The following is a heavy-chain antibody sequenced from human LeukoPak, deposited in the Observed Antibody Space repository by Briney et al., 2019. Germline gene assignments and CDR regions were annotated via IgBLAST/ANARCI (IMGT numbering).Heavy chain of an antibody. CDR2: IYHSGST. D-gene: IGHD7-27*01. J-gene: IGHJ4*02. V-gene: IGHV4-38-2*02. CDR1: GYSISSGYY. CDR3: ARKTNWEYYFDY. Sequence: PSETLSLTCTVSGYSISSGYYWGWIRQPPGKGLEWIGSIYHSGSTYYNPSLKSRVTISVDTSKNQLSLKLSSVTAADTAVYYCARKTNWEYYFDYWGQGTLVTVSS.